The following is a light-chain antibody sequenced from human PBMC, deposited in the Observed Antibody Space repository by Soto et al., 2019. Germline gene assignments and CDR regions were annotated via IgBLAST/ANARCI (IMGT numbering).Light chain of an antibody. CDR1: GSDVGGYEY. V-gene: IGLV2-14*01. CDR2: EVS. CDR3: ASYTSTYTYV. J-gene: IGLJ1*01. Sequence: QSVLTQPASVSGSPGQLITISCTGTGSDVGGYEYVSWYQQHPGKVPKLMIYEVSDRPSGVSTRFSGSKSGNTASLTISGLQAEDEADYYCASYTSTYTYVFGSGTKV.